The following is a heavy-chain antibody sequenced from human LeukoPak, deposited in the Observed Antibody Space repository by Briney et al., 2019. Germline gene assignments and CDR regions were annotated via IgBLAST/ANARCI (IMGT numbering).Heavy chain of an antibody. CDR2: INPNSGGT. D-gene: IGHD2-15*01. V-gene: IGHV1-2*02. J-gene: IGHJ5*02. Sequence: ASVKVSCKASGYTFTGYYMHWVRQAPGQGLEWMGWINPNSGGTNYAQKFQGRVTMTRDMSISTAYMELSRLRSDDTAVYYCARYRTRVVAATLGVYPDWFDPWGQGTLVTVSS. CDR1: GYTFTGYY. CDR3: ARYRTRVVAATLGVYPDWFDP.